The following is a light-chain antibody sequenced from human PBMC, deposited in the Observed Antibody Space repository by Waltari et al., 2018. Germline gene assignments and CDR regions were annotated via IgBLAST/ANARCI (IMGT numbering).Light chain of an antibody. V-gene: IGLV3-25*03. CDR2: KES. Sequence: SYELTQPPSVSVSPGQTAKITCSGDALPNQFAYWVQQKPGQAPVLIIYKESRRPSGIPERFSGSNSGTTVTLTITGVQAEDEADYYCESADNSGAYVFGGGTKVSVL. CDR1: ALPNQF. CDR3: ESADNSGAYV. J-gene: IGLJ1*01.